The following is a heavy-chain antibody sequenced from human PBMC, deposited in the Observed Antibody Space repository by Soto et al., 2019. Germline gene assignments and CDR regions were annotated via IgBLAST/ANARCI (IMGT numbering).Heavy chain of an antibody. CDR2: IVVGSDNT. J-gene: IGHJ6*01. V-gene: IGHV1-58*02. CDR1: GFAFTYSA. CDR3: AAIFSFWQNYKYGALNF. D-gene: IGHD1-7*01. Sequence: ASVKVSCKTSGFAFTYSAIQWVRQARGQRLEWIGWIVVGSDNTNYAQKFQERVTITRDLSTNTVYMDLSGLRSEDTAVYFCAAIFSFWQNYKYGALNFWGLVT.